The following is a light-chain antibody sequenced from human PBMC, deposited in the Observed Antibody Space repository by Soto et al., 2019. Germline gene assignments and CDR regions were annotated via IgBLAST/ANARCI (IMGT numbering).Light chain of an antibody. CDR3: QQYSSWPRT. Sequence: EIMMTQSPDTLSVSLGERATLSCRASQSVSGNLAWYQQNPGQAPRLLIYGASARATGIPARFSGSGSGTEFTLTISSLQSEDFAVYYCQQYSSWPRTFGQGTKVEIK. CDR2: GAS. J-gene: IGKJ1*01. CDR1: QSVSGN. V-gene: IGKV3-15*01.